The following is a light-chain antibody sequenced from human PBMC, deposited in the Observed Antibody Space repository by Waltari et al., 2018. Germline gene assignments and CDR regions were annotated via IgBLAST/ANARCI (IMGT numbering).Light chain of an antibody. CDR2: DVN. J-gene: IGLJ3*02. CDR3: SSYTSSRTVV. CDR1: SSDVGCYND. Sequence: QSALAQPAPVSGSPGQSITISFTGTSSDVGCYNDCSWYQQHPAKAPRLLVYDVNTRPSGVSDRFSGSKSVNTASLTISGLQAEDEADYFCSSYTSSRTVVFGGGTKLTVL. V-gene: IGLV2-14*03.